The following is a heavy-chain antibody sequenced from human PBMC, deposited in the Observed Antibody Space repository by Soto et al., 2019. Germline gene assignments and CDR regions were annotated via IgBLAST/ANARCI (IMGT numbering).Heavy chain of an antibody. V-gene: IGHV3-23*01. CDR2: ISGRGDRT. CDR1: GITISNYP. CDR3: VKDDGGYPSTAPH. J-gene: IGHJ4*02. Sequence: EVQLLESGGGLVQRGGSLRLSCVASGITISNYPMSWVRQATGKGRDWVSGISGRGDRTYYADSAKGRFTISKDISRNSLSLQLVSLGVEDTAVYFCVKDDGGYPSTAPHWGQGTLVTVSS. D-gene: IGHD3-22*01.